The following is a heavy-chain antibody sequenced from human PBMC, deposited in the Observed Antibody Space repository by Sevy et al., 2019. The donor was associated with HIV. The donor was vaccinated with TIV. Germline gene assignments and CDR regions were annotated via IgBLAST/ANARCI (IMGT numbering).Heavy chain of an antibody. CDR1: GYIFKSYG. CDR2: ISGFNGDT. J-gene: IGHJ4*02. V-gene: IGHV1-18*01. CDR3: ARGGIVVAGKAPDY. D-gene: IGHD6-19*01. Sequence: ASVKVSCKASGYIFKSYGMNWVRQAPGQGLEWMGYISGFNGDTNYAQKFQGRVTMTTDTSTTTAYMELRSLRSDDTAVYYCARGGIVVAGKAPDYWGQGTLVTDSS.